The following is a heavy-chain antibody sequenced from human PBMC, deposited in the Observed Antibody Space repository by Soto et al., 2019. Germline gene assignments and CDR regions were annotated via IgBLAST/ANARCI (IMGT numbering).Heavy chain of an antibody. CDR2: ISSSGSTI. CDR1: GFTFSSYE. Sequence: VGSLRLSCAASGFTFSSYEMNWVRQAPGKGLEWVSYISSSGSTIYYADSGKGRFTISRDNAKNSLYLQMNSLRAEDTAVYYCARAGPPYYDILTGYPGYNWFDPWGQGTLVTVSS. V-gene: IGHV3-48*03. D-gene: IGHD3-9*01. J-gene: IGHJ5*02. CDR3: ARAGPPYYDILTGYPGYNWFDP.